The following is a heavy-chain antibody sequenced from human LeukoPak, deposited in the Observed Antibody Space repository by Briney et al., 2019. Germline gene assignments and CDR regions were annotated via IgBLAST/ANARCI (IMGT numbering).Heavy chain of an antibody. D-gene: IGHD6-6*01. J-gene: IGHJ4*02. Sequence: GGSLRLSGAASGFTFSNYNMNWVRQAPGKVLEWVSYISSRSSTIYYADSVKGRFTISRDNAKNSLFLQMNSLRAEDTAVYYCARDGLRGIAARPDFWGQGTLVTVSS. CDR1: GFTFSNYN. V-gene: IGHV3-48*01. CDR2: ISSRSSTI. CDR3: ARDGLRGIAARPDF.